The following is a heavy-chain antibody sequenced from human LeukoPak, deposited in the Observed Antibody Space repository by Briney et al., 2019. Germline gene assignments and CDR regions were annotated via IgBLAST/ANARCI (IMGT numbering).Heavy chain of an antibody. CDR3: ARDGEYYYDDSLYYGMDV. CDR2: IIPIFGTA. J-gene: IGHJ6*02. V-gene: IGHV1-69*13. CDR1: GGTFSSYA. Sequence: SVKVSCKASGGTFSSYAISWVRQAPGQGLEWMGGIIPIFGTANYAQKFQGRVTITADESTSTAYMELSSLRSEDTAVYYCARDGEYYYDDSLYYGMDVRGQGTTVTVSS. D-gene: IGHD3-22*01.